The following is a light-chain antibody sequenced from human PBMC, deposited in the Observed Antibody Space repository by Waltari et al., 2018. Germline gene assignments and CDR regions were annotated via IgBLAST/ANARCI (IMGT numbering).Light chain of an antibody. Sequence: QSALTQPPSASGSPGQSVTISCTGTSNDVGGYHFVSWYQQHPGKAPKLMIFEVTKRPSGVPDRFAGSKSGNTASLTVSGLQAEDEADYYCTSYAGSNKAVFGGGTKLTVL. V-gene: IGLV2-8*01. CDR2: EVT. CDR3: TSYAGSNKAV. CDR1: SNDVGGYHF. J-gene: IGLJ2*01.